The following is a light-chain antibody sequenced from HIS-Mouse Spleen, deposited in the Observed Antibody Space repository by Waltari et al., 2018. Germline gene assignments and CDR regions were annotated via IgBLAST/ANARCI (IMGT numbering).Light chain of an antibody. CDR2: EGS. CDR1: SSDVGSYNL. V-gene: IGLV2-23*01. CDR3: CSYAGSNNYV. J-gene: IGLJ1*01. Sequence: QSALTQPASVSGSPGQSITISCTGTSSDVGSYNLVPWYQQHPGKAPKLMIYEGSKRPSGVSNRFSGSKSGNTASLTISGLQAEDEADYYCCSYAGSNNYVFGTGTKVTVL.